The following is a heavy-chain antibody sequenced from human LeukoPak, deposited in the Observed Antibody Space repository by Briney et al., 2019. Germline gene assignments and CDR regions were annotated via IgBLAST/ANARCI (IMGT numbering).Heavy chain of an antibody. CDR2: ISRSSGSSSYI. J-gene: IGHJ4*02. D-gene: IGHD6-19*01. Sequence: GGSLRLSCAASGFIFSNYIMNWVRQAPGKGLEWVSSISRSSGSSSYIYYADSVKGRFTISRDNAKNSLYLQMNSLRAEDTAVYYCARESRQWLVLGGVDYWGQGTLVTVSS. CDR1: GFIFSNYI. CDR3: ARESRQWLVLGGVDY. V-gene: IGHV3-21*01.